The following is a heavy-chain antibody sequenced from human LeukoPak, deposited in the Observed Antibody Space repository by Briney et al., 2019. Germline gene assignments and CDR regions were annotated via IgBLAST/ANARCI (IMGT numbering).Heavy chain of an antibody. J-gene: IGHJ4*02. CDR1: VGSISSHY. Sequence: TSETLSLTCTVSVGSISSHYWSWIRQPPGKGLEWIGYIYYSGSTNYNPSLKSRVTISVDTSKNQFSLKLSSVTAADTAVYYCARGKYDFWSGYYLAYWGQGTLVTVSS. CDR3: ARGKYDFWSGYYLAY. V-gene: IGHV4-59*11. CDR2: IYYSGST. D-gene: IGHD3-3*01.